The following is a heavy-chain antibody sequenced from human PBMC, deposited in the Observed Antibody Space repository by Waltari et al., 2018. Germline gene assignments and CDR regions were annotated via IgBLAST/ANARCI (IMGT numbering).Heavy chain of an antibody. V-gene: IGHV7-4-1*02. Sequence: QVQLVQSGSVFQKPGASVKVSCKASEYTFTAYAMNWVRQAPGQGPEWMGWINTNTGKPTYAQGFTGRFVFSLDTSVTTAYLQINTLKAEDTAVYYCARLRASLTGFGPYGMDVWGQGTTVTVSS. CDR1: EYTFTAYA. CDR2: INTNTGKP. J-gene: IGHJ6*01. D-gene: IGHD3-9*01. CDR3: ARLRASLTGFGPYGMDV.